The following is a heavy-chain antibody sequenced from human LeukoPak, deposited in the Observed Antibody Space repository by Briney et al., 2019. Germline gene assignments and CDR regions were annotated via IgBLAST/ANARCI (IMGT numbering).Heavy chain of an antibody. CDR3: ARGGVYCTNGVCYYAIFDY. CDR2: IYTSGST. Sequence: SETLSLTCTVSGCSISSYYWSWIRQPPGKGLEWIGYIYTSGSTNYNPSLKSRVTISVDTSKNQLSLKLSSVTAADTAVYYCARGGVYCTNGVCYYAIFDYWGQGTLVTVSS. V-gene: IGHV4-4*09. CDR1: GCSISSYY. J-gene: IGHJ4*02. D-gene: IGHD2-8*01.